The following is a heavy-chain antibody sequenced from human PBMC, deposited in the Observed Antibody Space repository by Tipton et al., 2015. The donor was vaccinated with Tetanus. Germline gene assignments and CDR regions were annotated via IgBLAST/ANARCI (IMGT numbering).Heavy chain of an antibody. CDR2: IYPGDSDT. CDR3: AKGDPGNFDS. J-gene: IGHJ4*02. D-gene: IGHD3-9*01. V-gene: IGHV5-51*01. Sequence: QLVQSGAEVKKPGESLKISCNCSGYSFATYWIAWVRQMPGKGLEWVGLIYPGDSDTKISPSFRGQVTFSVDKSITTAYLQWSSLKASDTAIYYCAKGDPGNFDSWGQGTQVIVSS. CDR1: GYSFATYW.